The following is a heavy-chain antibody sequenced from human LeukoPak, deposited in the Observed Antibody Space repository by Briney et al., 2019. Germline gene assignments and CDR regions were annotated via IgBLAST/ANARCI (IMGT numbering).Heavy chain of an antibody. CDR3: ASASFDTGGYYYYFDY. Sequence: SETPSLTCTVSGGSISNYYWSWIRQPPGKGLEWIGYIYYSGSTNYNPSLRSRVTISVDTSKNQFSLKLNSVTAADTAVYYCASASFDTGGYYYYFDYWGQGTLVTVSS. CDR1: GGSISNYY. J-gene: IGHJ4*02. V-gene: IGHV4-59*13. D-gene: IGHD3-22*01. CDR2: IYYSGST.